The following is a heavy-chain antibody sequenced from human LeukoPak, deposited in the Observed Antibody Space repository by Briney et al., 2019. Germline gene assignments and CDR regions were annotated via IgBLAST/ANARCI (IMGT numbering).Heavy chain of an antibody. D-gene: IGHD2-2*01. V-gene: IGHV3-7*01. CDR2: IKQDGSEK. CDR3: ARVYHSASGRAIDY. J-gene: IGHJ4*02. Sequence: GRSLRLSCAASGFTFSTYAMHWVRQAPGKGLEWVANIKQDGSEKYYVDSVKGRFTISRDNAKNALYLQMNSLRVEDTAVYYCARVYHSASGRAIDYWGQGTLVTVSS. CDR1: GFTFSTYA.